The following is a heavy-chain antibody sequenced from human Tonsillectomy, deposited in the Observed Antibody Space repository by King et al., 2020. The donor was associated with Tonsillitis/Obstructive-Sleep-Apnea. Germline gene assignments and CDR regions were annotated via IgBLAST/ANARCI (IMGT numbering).Heavy chain of an antibody. Sequence: QLVQSGAEVKKPGASVKVSCKASGYTFTSYDINWVRQATGQGLEWRGWMNPNSGNTGYAQKLQGRVTMTRNTSISTAYMELSSLRSEDTAVYYCARVIKVRGVRNYAFDIWGHGTMVTVSS. V-gene: IGHV1-8*01. CDR3: ARVIKVRGVRNYAFDI. CDR1: GYTFTSYD. D-gene: IGHD3-10*01. CDR2: MNPNSGNT. J-gene: IGHJ3*02.